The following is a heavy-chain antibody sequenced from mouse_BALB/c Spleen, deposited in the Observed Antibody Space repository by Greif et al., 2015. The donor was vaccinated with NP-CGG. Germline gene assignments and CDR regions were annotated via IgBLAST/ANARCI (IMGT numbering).Heavy chain of an antibody. CDR2: ISSGGSYT. CDR3: ARSMIGHYAMDY. J-gene: IGHJ4*01. D-gene: IGHD2-3*01. Sequence: EVKLMESGGGLVKPGGSLKLSCAASGFTFSSYAMSWVRQSPEKRLEWVAEISSGGSYTYYPDTVTGRFTISRDNAKNTLYLEMSSLRSEDTAMYYCARSMIGHYAMDYWGQGTSVTVSS. CDR1: GFTFSSYA. V-gene: IGHV5-9-4*01.